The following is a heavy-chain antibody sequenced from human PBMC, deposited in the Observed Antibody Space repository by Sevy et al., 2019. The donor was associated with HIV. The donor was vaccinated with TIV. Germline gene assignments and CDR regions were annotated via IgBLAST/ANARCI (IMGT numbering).Heavy chain of an antibody. Sequence: GGSLILSCAASGFTFSSYSMNWVRQAPGKGLEWVSSISSSSSYIYYADSVKGRFTISRDNAKNSLYLQMNSLRAEDTAVYYCARDPTAMAHYWGQGTLVTVSS. D-gene: IGHD5-18*01. J-gene: IGHJ4*02. CDR1: GFTFSSYS. CDR2: ISSSSSYI. CDR3: ARDPTAMAHY. V-gene: IGHV3-21*01.